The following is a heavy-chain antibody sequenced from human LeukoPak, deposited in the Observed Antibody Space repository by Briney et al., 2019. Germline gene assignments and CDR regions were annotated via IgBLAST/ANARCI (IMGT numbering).Heavy chain of an antibody. V-gene: IGHV3-23*01. CDR1: GFTFSSYV. CDR2: ISGNGGST. Sequence: GGSLRLSCVASGFTFSSYVMNWVRRAPGKGLEWVSAISGNGGSTYYADSVKGRFTISRDNSKNTLYLQMNSLRAEDTAVYYCAKDRGYSGYDHIDYWGQGTLVTVSS. CDR3: AKDRGYSGYDHIDY. J-gene: IGHJ4*02. D-gene: IGHD5-12*01.